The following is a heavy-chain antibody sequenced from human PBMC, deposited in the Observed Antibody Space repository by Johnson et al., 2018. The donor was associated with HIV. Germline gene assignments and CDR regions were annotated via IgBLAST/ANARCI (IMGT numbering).Heavy chain of an antibody. CDR2: LYSGGSR. CDR3: AREGTFDI. J-gene: IGHJ3*02. Sequence: EVQLVESGGGVVQPGRSLRLSCAASGFTFSSYAMHWVRQAPGKGLEWVSVLYSGGSRYYADSVKGRFIISRDNSKNTLYLQLNSLRPEDTAGYYCAREGTFDIWGQGTMVTVSS. V-gene: IGHV3-66*02. CDR1: GFTFSSYA.